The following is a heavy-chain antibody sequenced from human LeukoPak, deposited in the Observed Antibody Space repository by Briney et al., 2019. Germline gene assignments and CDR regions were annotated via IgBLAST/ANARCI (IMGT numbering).Heavy chain of an antibody. D-gene: IGHD6-13*01. CDR2: INHSGST. Sequence: SETLSLTCAVYGGSFSGYSWTWIRQPPGKGLEWIGEINHSGSTNYNPSLKSRVTISVDTSKNQFSLKLSSVTAADTAVYYCARDPTFGYSSSWGQGTLVTVSS. CDR1: GGSFSGYS. V-gene: IGHV4-34*01. CDR3: ARDPTFGYSSS. J-gene: IGHJ4*02.